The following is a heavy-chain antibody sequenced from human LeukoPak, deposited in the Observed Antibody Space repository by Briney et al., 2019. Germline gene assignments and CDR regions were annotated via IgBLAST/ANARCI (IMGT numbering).Heavy chain of an antibody. Sequence: PSETLSLTCTVSGGSISSYYWSWIRQPLEKGLEWIAYLFYSGSTDYNPSLESRVTISVDTSKNQFSLKLRSVTAADTAVYYCATVAVIRGVTYFDYWGQGTLVTVSS. CDR2: LFYSGST. J-gene: IGHJ4*02. V-gene: IGHV4-59*01. CDR3: ATVAVIRGVTYFDY. CDR1: GGSISSYY. D-gene: IGHD3-10*01.